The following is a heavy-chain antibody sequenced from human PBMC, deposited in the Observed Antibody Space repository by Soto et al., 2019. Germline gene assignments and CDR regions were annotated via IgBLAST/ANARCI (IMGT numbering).Heavy chain of an antibody. D-gene: IGHD2-2*01. CDR2: ISGYNGNT. CDR3: ARVGCRSISCSAEYFQH. Sequence: QVQLVQSGAEVKKPGASVKVSCKASGYGFTSYGISWVRQAPGQGLEWLGWISGYNGNTNYAQKFRGRVTMTTDTSTTTAYMELRSLRSDDTAVYYCARVGCRSISCSAEYFQHWGQGTLVTVSS. V-gene: IGHV1-18*04. CDR1: GYGFTSYG. J-gene: IGHJ1*01.